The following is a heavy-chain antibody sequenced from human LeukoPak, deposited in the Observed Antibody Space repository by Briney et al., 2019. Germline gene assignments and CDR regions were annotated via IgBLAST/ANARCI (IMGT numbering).Heavy chain of an antibody. D-gene: IGHD6-19*01. Sequence: GGSLRLSCAASGFTVSSNYMSWVRQAPGKGLEWVSVIYSGGSTYYADSVKGRFTISRDNSKNTLYLQMNSLRAEDTAVYYCAGVAGSYGPLPLLGYDRWGQGTQVT. V-gene: IGHV3-66*01. CDR2: IYSGGST. J-gene: IGHJ4*03. CDR3: AGVAGSYGPLPLLGYDR. CDR1: GFTVSSNY.